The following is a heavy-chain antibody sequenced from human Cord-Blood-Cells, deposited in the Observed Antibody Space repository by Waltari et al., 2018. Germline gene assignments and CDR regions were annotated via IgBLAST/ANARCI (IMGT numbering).Heavy chain of an antibody. CDR2: IIPIFGTA. J-gene: IGHJ4*02. CDR3: ARVRYYDSSGYYYYFDY. Sequence: QVQLVQSGAEVKQPGSSVKVSCKASGCTFSSYAISWVRQAPGQGLEWMGGIIPIFGTANYAQKFQGRVTITADESTSTAYMELSSLRSEDTAVYYCARVRYYDSSGYYYYFDYWGQGTLVTVSS. CDR1: GCTFSSYA. V-gene: IGHV1-69*01. D-gene: IGHD3-22*01.